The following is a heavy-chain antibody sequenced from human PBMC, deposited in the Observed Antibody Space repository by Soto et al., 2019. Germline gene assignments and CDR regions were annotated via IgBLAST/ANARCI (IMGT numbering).Heavy chain of an antibody. Sequence: ASVKVSCKASGYTFTSYDINWVRQATGQGLEWMGWMNPNSGNTGYAQKFQGRVTMTRNTSISTAYMELSSLRSEDTAVYYCARGLGDTIFGVVSPTYYYYYYMDVWGKGPTVTVSS. CDR1: GYTFTSYD. CDR3: ARGLGDTIFGVVSPTYYYYYYMDV. CDR2: MNPNSGNT. V-gene: IGHV1-8*01. J-gene: IGHJ6*03. D-gene: IGHD3-3*01.